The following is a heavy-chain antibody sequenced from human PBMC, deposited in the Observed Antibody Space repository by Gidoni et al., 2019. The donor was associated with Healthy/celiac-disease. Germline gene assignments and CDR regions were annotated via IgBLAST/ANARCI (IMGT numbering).Heavy chain of an antibody. Sequence: QVQLVESGGGVVQPGRSLRLSCAASGFPFSSYAMHWVRQAPGKGLEWVAVISYDGSNKYYADSVKGRFTISRDNSKNTLYLQMNSLRAEDTAVYYCARGPRRDYYDSSGYPYYFDYWGQGTLVTVSS. CDR2: ISYDGSNK. V-gene: IGHV3-30-3*01. CDR3: ARGPRRDYYDSSGYPYYFDY. D-gene: IGHD3-22*01. CDR1: GFPFSSYA. J-gene: IGHJ4*02.